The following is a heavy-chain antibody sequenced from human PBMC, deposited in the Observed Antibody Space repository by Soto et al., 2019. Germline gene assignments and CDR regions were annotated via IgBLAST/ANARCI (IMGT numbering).Heavy chain of an antibody. CDR3: ARGNILTGRTLDY. Sequence: PSETLSLTCTVSGGSISSYYWSWIRQPPGKGLEWIGYIYYSGSTNYNPSLKSRVTISVDTSKNQFSLKLSSVTAADTAVYYCARGNILTGRTLDYWGQGTLVTAPQ. D-gene: IGHD3-9*01. CDR1: GGSISSYY. J-gene: IGHJ4*02. V-gene: IGHV4-59*01. CDR2: IYYSGST.